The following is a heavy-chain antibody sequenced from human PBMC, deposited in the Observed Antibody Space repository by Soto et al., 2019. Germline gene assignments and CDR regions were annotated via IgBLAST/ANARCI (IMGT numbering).Heavy chain of an antibody. D-gene: IGHD6-13*01. J-gene: IGHJ6*02. Sequence: VASVKVSCKASGYTFTSYYMHWVRQAPGQGLEWMGIINPSGGSTSYAQKFQGRVTMTRDTSTSTVYMELSSLRSEDAAVYYCASELAAAGTEYYYYYGMDVWGQGTTVTVSS. V-gene: IGHV1-46*01. CDR2: INPSGGST. CDR1: GYTFTSYY. CDR3: ASELAAAGTEYYYYYGMDV.